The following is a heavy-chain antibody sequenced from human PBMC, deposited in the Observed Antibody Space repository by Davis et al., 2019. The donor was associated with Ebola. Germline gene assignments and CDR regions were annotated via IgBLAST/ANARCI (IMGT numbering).Heavy chain of an antibody. CDR2: IYHSGST. CDR1: GGSISSSNW. CDR3: AGSIVGPTTNFDY. J-gene: IGHJ4*02. D-gene: IGHD1-26*01. Sequence: MPSETLSLTCAVSGGSISSSNWWSWVRQPPGKGLEWIGEIYHSGSTNYNPSLKSRVTISVDKSKNQFSLKLSSVTAADTAVYYCAGSIVGPTTNFDYWGQGTLVTVSS. V-gene: IGHV4-4*02.